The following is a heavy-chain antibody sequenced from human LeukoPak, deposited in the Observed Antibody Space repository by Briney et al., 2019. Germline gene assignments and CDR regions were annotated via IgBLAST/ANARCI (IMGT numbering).Heavy chain of an antibody. J-gene: IGHJ4*02. V-gene: IGHV3-23*01. CDR2: VSSSGANT. D-gene: IGHD6-19*01. CDR3: ARDWRSGYSIDN. Sequence: GGSLRLSCSASGFTFRDSAMTWVRQAPGKGLEWVSLVSSSGANTYYPDSVKGRFSVSRDNAKNSLYLQMNSLRAEDTALYYCARDWRSGYSIDNWGQGTLVTVSS. CDR1: GFTFRDSA.